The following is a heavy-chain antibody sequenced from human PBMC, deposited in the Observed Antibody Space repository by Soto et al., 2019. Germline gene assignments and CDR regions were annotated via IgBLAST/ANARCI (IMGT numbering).Heavy chain of an antibody. CDR2: IYYSGST. CDR1: GGSISSYY. Sequence: SETLSLTCTVSGGSISSYYWSWIRQPPGKGLEWIGYIYYSGSTNYNPSLKSRVTISVDTSKNQFSLKLSSVTAADTAVYYCARGDIAVVPAAFTGFDPWGQGTLVTVSS. CDR3: ARGDIAVVPAAFTGFDP. D-gene: IGHD2-2*01. J-gene: IGHJ5*02. V-gene: IGHV4-59*01.